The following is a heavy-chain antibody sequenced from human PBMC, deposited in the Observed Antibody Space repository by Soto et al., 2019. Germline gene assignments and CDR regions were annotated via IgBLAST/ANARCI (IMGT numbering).Heavy chain of an antibody. CDR2: IIPIFGTA. CDR1: GGTFSSYA. CDR3: ARGGGLEKYYYGMDV. V-gene: IGHV1-69*06. J-gene: IGHJ6*02. D-gene: IGHD3-16*01. Sequence: SVKVSCKASGGTFSSYAISWVQQAPGQGLEWMGGIIPIFGTANYAQKFQGRVTITADKSTSTAYMELSSLRSEDTAVYYCARGGGLEKYYYGMDVWGQGXTVTVYS.